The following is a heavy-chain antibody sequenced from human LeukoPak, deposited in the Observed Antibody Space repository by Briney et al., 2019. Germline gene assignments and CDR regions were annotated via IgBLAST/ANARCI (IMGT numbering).Heavy chain of an antibody. CDR2: ISSSSSTI. V-gene: IGHV3-48*04. D-gene: IGHD4-17*01. Sequence: GGPLRLSCAASGFTFSSYSMNWVRQAPGKGLEWVSYISSSSSTIYYADPVKGRFTISRDNAKNSLYLQMNSLRAEDTAVYYCARDRSVTFPDYWGQGTLVTVSS. J-gene: IGHJ4*02. CDR3: ARDRSVTFPDY. CDR1: GFTFSSYS.